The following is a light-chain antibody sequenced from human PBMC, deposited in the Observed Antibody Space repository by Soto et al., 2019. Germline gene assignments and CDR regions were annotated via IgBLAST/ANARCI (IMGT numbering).Light chain of an antibody. V-gene: IGKV1-27*01. CDR1: QGIFDY. J-gene: IGKJ3*01. CDR2: GAS. CDR3: QKYNSAPLT. Sequence: DIQMTQSPSSLSASVGDRVTITCRASQGIFDYVAWYQQKPGKVPKLLVFGASTLQSGVPSRFSGSGSGTDFTLTISSLQPEDVATYYCQKYNSAPLTFGPGTKVDLK.